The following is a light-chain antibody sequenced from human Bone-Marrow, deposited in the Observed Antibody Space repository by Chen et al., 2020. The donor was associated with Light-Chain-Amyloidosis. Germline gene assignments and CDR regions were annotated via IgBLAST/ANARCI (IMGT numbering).Light chain of an antibody. Sequence: QSALTQPPSVSGSPGQSITISCTGTSSDVGVDNHVSWYQQHPDKAPKLMIYEVTNRPSWVPDRFSGSKSDNTASLTISGLQTEDEADYFCSSYTITNTLVFGSGTRVTVL. CDR1: SSDVGVDNH. V-gene: IGLV2-14*01. CDR3: SSYTITNTLV. CDR2: EVT. J-gene: IGLJ1*01.